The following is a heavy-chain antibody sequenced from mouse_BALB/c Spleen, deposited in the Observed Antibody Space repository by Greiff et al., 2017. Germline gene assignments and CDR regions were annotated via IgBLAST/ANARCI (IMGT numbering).Heavy chain of an antibody. J-gene: IGHJ4*01. D-gene: IGHD2-12*01. Sequence: EVQLQESGGGLVKPGGSLKLSCAASGFTFSDYYMYWVRQTPEKRLEWVATISDGGSYTYYPDSVKGRFTISRDNAKNNLYLQMSSLKSEDTAMYYCARDHDAMDYWGQGTSVTVSS. CDR1: GFTFSDYY. V-gene: IGHV5-4*02. CDR3: ARDHDAMDY. CDR2: ISDGGSYT.